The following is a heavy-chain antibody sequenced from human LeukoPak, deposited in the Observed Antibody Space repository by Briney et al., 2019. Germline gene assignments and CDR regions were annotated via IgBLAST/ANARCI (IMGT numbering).Heavy chain of an antibody. CDR2: IYTSGST. Sequence: PSETLSLTCTVSGGSISSGSYYWSWTRQPAGKGLEWIGRIYTSGSTNYNPSLKSRVTISVDTSKNQFSPKLSSVTAAGTAVYYCARGFRFPYAFDIWGQGTMVTVSS. CDR3: ARGFRFPYAFDI. CDR1: GGSISSGSYY. J-gene: IGHJ3*02. D-gene: IGHD3-16*02. V-gene: IGHV4-61*02.